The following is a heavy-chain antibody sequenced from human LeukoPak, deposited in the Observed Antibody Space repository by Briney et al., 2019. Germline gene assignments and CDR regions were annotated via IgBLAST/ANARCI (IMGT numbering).Heavy chain of an antibody. CDR1: GGSFSGYY. CDR3: ARATLDIVVVVAATWSWFDP. V-gene: IGHV4-34*01. Sequence: SETLSLTCAVYGGSFSGYYWSWIRQPPGKGLEWIGEINHSGSTNYNPSLKSRVTISVDTSKNQFSLKLSSVTAADTAVYYCARATLDIVVVVAATWSWFDPWGQGTPVTVSS. J-gene: IGHJ5*02. CDR2: INHSGST. D-gene: IGHD2-15*01.